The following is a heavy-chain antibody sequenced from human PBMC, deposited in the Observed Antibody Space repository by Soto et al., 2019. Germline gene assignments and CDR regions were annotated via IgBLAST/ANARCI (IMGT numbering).Heavy chain of an antibody. J-gene: IGHJ5*02. CDR2: ISYDGSNK. Sequence: GGSLRLACAASRCTFSSYAMHGGRQAPGKWLEWVAVISYDGSNKYYADSVKGRFTISRDSSKNTLYLQMNSLRAEDTAVYSCARDEGKAMGRKWFEPWGQGTLGTVSS. D-gene: IGHD5-18*01. V-gene: IGHV3-30-3*01. CDR3: ARDEGKAMGRKWFEP. CDR1: RCTFSSYA.